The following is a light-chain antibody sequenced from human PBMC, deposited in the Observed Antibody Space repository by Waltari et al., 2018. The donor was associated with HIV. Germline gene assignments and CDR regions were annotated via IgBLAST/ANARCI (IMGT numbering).Light chain of an antibody. CDR1: RTDIGNYNY. CDR2: EVN. V-gene: IGLV2-8*01. Sequence: QSALTQPPSASGSPGQSVTISCSGTRTDIGNYNYVSWYQQHPGKVPKLIIYEVNKRPSGVPDRFSGSKSGNTASLTVSGLQADDDADYYCSLYSGINDVGVFGGGTKLTVL. CDR3: SLYSGINDVGV. J-gene: IGLJ3*02.